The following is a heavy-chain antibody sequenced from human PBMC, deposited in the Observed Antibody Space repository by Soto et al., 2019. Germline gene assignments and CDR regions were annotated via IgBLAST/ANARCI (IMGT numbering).Heavy chain of an antibody. CDR3: TRETVAGITGLDY. CDR1: GFNVGAFA. J-gene: IGHJ4*02. CDR2: ISVSDAFI. Sequence: GGSLRLSXAASGFNVGAFAVNWVRQAPGKGLEWVSGISVSDAFIYYADSVRGRFSISRDASENILYLQMNSLRVDDTAIYYCTRETVAGITGLDYWGPGTLVTVSS. V-gene: IGHV3-23*01. D-gene: IGHD1-20*01.